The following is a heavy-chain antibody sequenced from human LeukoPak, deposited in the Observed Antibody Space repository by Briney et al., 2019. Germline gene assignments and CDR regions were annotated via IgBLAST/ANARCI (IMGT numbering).Heavy chain of an antibody. CDR2: INPRGST. Sequence: SETLSLTRVCCLGFLSGYFWSWMRQPRARGLEWIGEINPRGSTNYNPSLKSRVTISVDTSKNQFSQKLTSVAAADTAVYYCARAIVIGGTYVDYWGQGTLVTVSS. D-gene: IGHD2-15*01. CDR1: LGFLSGYF. CDR3: ARAIVIGGTYVDY. J-gene: IGHJ4*02. V-gene: IGHV4-34*01.